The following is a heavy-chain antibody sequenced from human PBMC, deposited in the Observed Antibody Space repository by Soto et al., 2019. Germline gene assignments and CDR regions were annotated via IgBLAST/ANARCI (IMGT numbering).Heavy chain of an antibody. CDR3: ARSSVDTAMGRNRFYYYYYGMDV. D-gene: IGHD5-18*01. CDR2: MNIGNGKT. Sequence: ASVKVSCKASGYIFTSSAIHWVRQAPGQTLEWLGWMNIGNGKTKYSQNLEGRVTITRDTSANKAYMELRSLRSEDTAVYFCARSSVDTAMGRNRFYYYYYGMDVWGQGTTVTVSS. J-gene: IGHJ6*02. V-gene: IGHV1-3*04. CDR1: GYIFTSSA.